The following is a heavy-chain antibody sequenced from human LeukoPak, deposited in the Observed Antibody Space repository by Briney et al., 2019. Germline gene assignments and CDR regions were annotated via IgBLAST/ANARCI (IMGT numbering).Heavy chain of an antibody. CDR3: ATWDSGRYSQIDN. CDR2: IYYAGDT. V-gene: IGHV4-39*01. J-gene: IGHJ4*02. Sequence: SGTLSLTCTVSGGPVSSSSYYWGWVRQSPEKGLECIGTIYYAGDTYYNPSLESRLTISVDTSKNQFSLKLRSVTAADTAVYYCATWDSGRYSQIDNWGQGTPVTVFS. CDR1: GGPVSSSSYY. D-gene: IGHD1-26*01.